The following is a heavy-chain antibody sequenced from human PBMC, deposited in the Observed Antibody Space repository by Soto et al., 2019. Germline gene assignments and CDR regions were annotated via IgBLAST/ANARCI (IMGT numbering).Heavy chain of an antibody. D-gene: IGHD5-12*01. J-gene: IGHJ3*02. CDR3: AEVYGRGCYDSPAFYDAFDI. CDR1: GFTFDDYA. CDR2: ISWNSGSI. V-gene: IGHV3-9*01. Sequence: EVQLVESGGGLVQPGRSLRLSCAASGFTFDDYAMHWVRQAPGKGLEWVSGISWNSGSIGYADSVKGRFTISRDNAKNSLYLQMNSLRAEDAALYYCAEVYGRGCYDSPAFYDAFDIWCQETMVTVSS.